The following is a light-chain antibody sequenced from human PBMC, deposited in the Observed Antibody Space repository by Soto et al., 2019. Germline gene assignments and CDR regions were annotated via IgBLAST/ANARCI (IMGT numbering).Light chain of an antibody. CDR1: SSNIGAGYD. CDR2: GNI. CDR3: QSFDSSLSGWV. Sequence: QSVLTQPPSVSGAPGQRVTVSCTGGSSNIGAGYDVHWYQQLPGTAPKLLIFGNINRPSGVPDRFSGSKSGTSASLAITGLQAEDEADYYCQSFDSSLSGWVFGGGTQLTVL. J-gene: IGLJ3*02. V-gene: IGLV1-40*01.